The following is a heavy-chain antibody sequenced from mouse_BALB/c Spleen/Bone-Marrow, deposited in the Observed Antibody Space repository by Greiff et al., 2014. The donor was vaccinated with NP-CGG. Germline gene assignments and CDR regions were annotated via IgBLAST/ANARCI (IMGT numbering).Heavy chain of an antibody. CDR1: GYSITNVYA. D-gene: IGHD1-2*01. CDR3: ARGHYYGYGYFDV. V-gene: IGHV3-2*02. J-gene: IGHJ1*01. CDR2: ISYSGST. Sequence: VQLKESGPGLVKPSQSLSLTCTVTGYSITNVYAWNWIRQFPGNKLEWLGYISYSGSTSYIPSLKSRISITRDTSKNQFFLQLSSVTTEDTATYYCARGHYYGYGYFDVWGAGTTVTVSP.